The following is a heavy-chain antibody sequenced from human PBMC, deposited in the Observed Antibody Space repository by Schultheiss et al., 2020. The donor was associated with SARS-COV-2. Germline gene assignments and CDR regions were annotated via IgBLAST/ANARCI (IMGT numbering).Heavy chain of an antibody. J-gene: IGHJ6*02. Sequence: SETLSLTCTVSGGHISSGGSYWSWIRQHPGKGLEWIGYIYYSGSTNYNPSLKSRVTISVDKSKNQFSLKLSSVTAADTAVYYCARGAPRYYYGSGGYYYYAKDVCCQGITVTVSS. CDR2: IYYSGST. V-gene: IGHV4-31*03. CDR1: GGHISSGGSY. D-gene: IGHD3-10*01. CDR3: ARGAPRYYYGSGGYYYYAKDV.